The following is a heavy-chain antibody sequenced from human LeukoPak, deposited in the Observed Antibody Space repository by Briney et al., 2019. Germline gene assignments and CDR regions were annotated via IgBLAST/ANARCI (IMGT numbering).Heavy chain of an antibody. CDR2: INPSGGST. J-gene: IGHJ6*03. D-gene: IGHD3-3*01. CDR3: AREPTIFGVAPYYYYMDV. Sequence: GASVKVSCKASGYTFTGYYMHWVRQAPGQGLEWMGIINPSGGSTNYAQKLQGRVTMTTDTSTSTAYMELRSLRSDDTAVYYCAREPTIFGVAPYYYYMDVWGKGTTVTVSS. V-gene: IGHV1-46*01. CDR1: GYTFTGYY.